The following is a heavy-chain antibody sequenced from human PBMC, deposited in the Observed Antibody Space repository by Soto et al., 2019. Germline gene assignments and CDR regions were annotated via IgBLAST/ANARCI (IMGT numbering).Heavy chain of an antibody. V-gene: IGHV2-5*02. J-gene: IGHJ6*02. Sequence: QITLKESGPPLVKPTQTLTLTCTFSGLSLSTTGVGVGWIRQPPGKALEWLALIYWDDDKRYSQSLKSRLTITKDTSKNQVVLTMTNMDPADTATYYCVQSRCGGDCLQSYSSHSYYGLDVWGQGTTVTVSS. D-gene: IGHD2-21*02. CDR2: IYWDDDK. CDR3: VQSRCGGDCLQSYSSHSYYGLDV. CDR1: GLSLSTTGVG.